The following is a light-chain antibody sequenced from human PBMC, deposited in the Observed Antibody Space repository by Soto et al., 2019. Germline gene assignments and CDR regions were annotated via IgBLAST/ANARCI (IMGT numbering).Light chain of an antibody. Sequence: QSALTQPASVSGSPGQSITISCTGTSSDVGAYNFVSWYQQQPGKAPRLMIYEVSNRPSRVSNRFSGSKSGNTASLTISGLQAEDEADYYCSSYTGSYTFVFGIGTKLTVL. CDR1: SSDVGAYNF. V-gene: IGLV2-14*01. CDR2: EVS. CDR3: SSYTGSYTFV. J-gene: IGLJ1*01.